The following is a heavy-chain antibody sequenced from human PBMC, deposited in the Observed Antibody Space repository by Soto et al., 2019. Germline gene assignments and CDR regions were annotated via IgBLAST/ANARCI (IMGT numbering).Heavy chain of an antibody. J-gene: IGHJ3*02. CDR2: ISHDGGSK. Sequence: QVQLVESGGGVVQPGRSLRLSCAASGFIFSNYAMHWVRQAPGKGLEWVAVISHDGGSKNYADSVKGRFTISRDNSKNTLYLQMNSLRDEDTAVYYCAIRSPAYGDTWDDALDIWGQGTMVTVSS. D-gene: IGHD4-17*01. CDR1: GFIFSNYA. V-gene: IGHV3-30*04. CDR3: AIRSPAYGDTWDDALDI.